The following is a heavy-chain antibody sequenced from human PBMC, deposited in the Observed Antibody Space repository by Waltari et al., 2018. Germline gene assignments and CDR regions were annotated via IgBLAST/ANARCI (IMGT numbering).Heavy chain of an antibody. V-gene: IGHV3-23*01. CDR1: GFTFSSYA. J-gene: IGHJ2*01. Sequence: EVQLLESGGGLVQPGGSLRLSCAASGFTFSSYAMSWVRRAPGKGLEWVSGISDSGGSTYYADSVKGRFTISRDNSKNTLYLQMNSLRAEDTAVYYCAKDRTNWIWYFDLWGRGTLVTVSS. CDR2: ISDSGGST. CDR3: AKDRTNWIWYFDL. D-gene: IGHD1-20*01.